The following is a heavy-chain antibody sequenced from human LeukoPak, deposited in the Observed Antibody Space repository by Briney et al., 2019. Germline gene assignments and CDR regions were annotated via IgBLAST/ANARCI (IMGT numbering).Heavy chain of an antibody. D-gene: IGHD1-26*01. CDR2: THYSGST. V-gene: IGHV4-59*01. CDR1: GGSISTYY. CDR3: ARSVVGALYY. Sequence: SETLSLTCTVSGGSISTYYWSWIRQPPGKVLEWIVYTHYSGSTNYNPSLKSRVTMSLDTSKNQFSLNLNSVTAADTAVYYCARSVVGALYYWGQGTLVTVSS. J-gene: IGHJ4*02.